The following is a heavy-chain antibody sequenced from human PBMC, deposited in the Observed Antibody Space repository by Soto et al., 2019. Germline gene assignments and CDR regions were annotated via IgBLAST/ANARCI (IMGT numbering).Heavy chain of an antibody. D-gene: IGHD3-3*01. CDR1: GFSLSTSGMC. Sequence: KSGPTLVHPTQTLTLTCTFSGFSLSTSGMCVSWIRQPPGKALEWLARIDRDDDKYYSASLKTRLTISKDTSKNQVVLTMTNMDPVDTATYYCARIPTIFGVEGFPTSCYYGMDVWGQGTTVTVSS. CDR2: IDRDDDK. CDR3: ARIPTIFGVEGFPTSCYYGMDV. V-gene: IGHV2-70*11. J-gene: IGHJ6*02.